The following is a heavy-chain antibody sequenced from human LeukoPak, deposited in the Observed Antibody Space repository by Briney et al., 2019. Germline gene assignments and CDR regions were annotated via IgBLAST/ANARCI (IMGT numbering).Heavy chain of an antibody. J-gene: IGHJ4*02. D-gene: IGHD3-22*01. V-gene: IGHV4-59*01. CDR2: IYYSGST. Sequence: SETLSLTCTVSGGSISSYYWSWIRQPPGKGLEWIRYIYYSGSTNYNPSLKSRVTISVDTSKNQFSLKLSSVTAADTAVYYCARGQRYYYDSSGPYYFDYWGQGTLVTVSS. CDR1: GGSISSYY. CDR3: ARGQRYYYDSSGPYYFDY.